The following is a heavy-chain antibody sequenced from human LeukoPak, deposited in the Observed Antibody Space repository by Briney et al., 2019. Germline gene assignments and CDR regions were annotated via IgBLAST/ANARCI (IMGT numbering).Heavy chain of an antibody. Sequence: SETLSLTCTVSGGSISSSSYYWGWIRQPPGKGLEWIGSIYYSGSTYYNPSLKSRVTISVDTSKNQFSLKLSSVTAADTAVYYCARLGTWAAGSWDYYYYGMDVWGQGTTVTVSS. V-gene: IGHV4-39*07. CDR3: ARLGTWAAGSWDYYYYGMDV. J-gene: IGHJ6*02. CDR1: GGSISSSSYY. CDR2: IYYSGST. D-gene: IGHD6-13*01.